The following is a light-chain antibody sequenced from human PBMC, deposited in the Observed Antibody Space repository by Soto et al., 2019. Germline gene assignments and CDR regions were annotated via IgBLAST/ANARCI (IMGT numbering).Light chain of an antibody. Sequence: EIVLTQSPATLSLSPGERATLSCRASQSVSTYLAWYQQKPGQAPRLLIYDASNRATGIPARFSGSGSGTDFTLTISGLGPEDFAVSYCQQRRNWLTFGGGTKVEIK. CDR3: QQRRNWLT. J-gene: IGKJ4*01. V-gene: IGKV3-11*01. CDR1: QSVSTY. CDR2: DAS.